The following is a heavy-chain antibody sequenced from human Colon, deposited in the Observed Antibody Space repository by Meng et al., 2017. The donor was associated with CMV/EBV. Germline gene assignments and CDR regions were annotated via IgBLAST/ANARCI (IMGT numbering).Heavy chain of an antibody. CDR2: MYTADST. V-gene: IGHV3-53*05. J-gene: IGHJ4*02. CDR1: GFTFSNHK. CDR3: VTKTAKYCSSGPCPGYFDN. Sequence: GESLKISCAGSGFTFSNHKMNWVRQAPGKGLEWVSIMYTADSTFYADSVRGRFTISRDNSRNTLFLEMNSLRNVDTAVYYCVTKTAKYCSSGPCPGYFDNWGQGTQVTVSS. D-gene: IGHD2-15*01.